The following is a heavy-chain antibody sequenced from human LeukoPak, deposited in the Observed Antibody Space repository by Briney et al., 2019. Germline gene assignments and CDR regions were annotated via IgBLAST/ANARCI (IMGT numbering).Heavy chain of an antibody. V-gene: IGHV3-21*01. Sequence: GGSLRLSCAASGLTFSTHSMNWFRQAPGKGLEWVSSISSTSVYIYYADSVKGRFTISRDNAKNSLYLQMNSLRVEDTAVYYCATPDSSGYYYLFWGQGTLVTVSS. CDR2: ISSTSVYI. J-gene: IGHJ4*02. D-gene: IGHD3-22*01. CDR1: GLTFSTHS. CDR3: ATPDSSGYYYLF.